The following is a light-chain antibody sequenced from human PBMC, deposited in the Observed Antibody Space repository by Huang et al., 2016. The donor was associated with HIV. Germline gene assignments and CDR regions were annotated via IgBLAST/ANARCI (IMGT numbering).Light chain of an antibody. Sequence: DIQMTQSPSTLSASVGDRVTITCRASQTVSNWLAWYQQKPGKAPKFLFYKASNLESGVPSRFSGSGSGTEFTLTISSLQPDDFATYYCQQYNSYSPTFGQGTNLEIK. V-gene: IGKV1-5*03. CDR3: QQYNSYSPT. CDR1: QTVSNW. J-gene: IGKJ2*01. CDR2: KAS.